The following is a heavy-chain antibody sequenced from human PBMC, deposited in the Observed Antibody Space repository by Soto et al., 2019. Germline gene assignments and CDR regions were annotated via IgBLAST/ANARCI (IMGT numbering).Heavy chain of an antibody. J-gene: IGHJ6*02. CDR2: INHSGST. CDR1: GGSFSSYY. Sequence: QVQLQQWGAGLLKPSETLSLTCAVYGGSFSSYYWNWIRQPPGKGLDWIGEINHSGSTNYKPSLKSRVTISVDTSKKQFSLNLSSVTAADTAVYYCAGGRGVRGTVIATYYSYGVDVWGQGTTVTVSS. CDR3: AGGRGVRGTVIATYYSYGVDV. D-gene: IGHD3-10*01. V-gene: IGHV4-34*01.